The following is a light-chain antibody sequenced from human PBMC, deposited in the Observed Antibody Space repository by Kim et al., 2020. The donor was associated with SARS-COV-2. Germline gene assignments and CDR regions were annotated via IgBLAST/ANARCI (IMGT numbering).Light chain of an antibody. CDR2: DAA. CDR3: QQTNSFPYT. V-gene: IGKV1-12*01. Sequence: SESVGDRVTITGRASQAISSWLAWYQQKPGKAPTLLVYDAATLQDGVPSRFSGSGSGTDFTLIISGLQAEDFATDYCQQTNSFPYTFGQGTKLEI. CDR1: QAISSW. J-gene: IGKJ2*01.